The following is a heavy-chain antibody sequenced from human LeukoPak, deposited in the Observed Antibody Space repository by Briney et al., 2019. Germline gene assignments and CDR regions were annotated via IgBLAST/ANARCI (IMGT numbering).Heavy chain of an antibody. Sequence: GGSLRLSCTASGFTFSDCDMNWFRQAPGKGLEWVSSISYRTSHIYYADSVKGRFTISRDNAKNSLYLQMDSLRAEDTAVYFCGRAFPPLRTAAAGDYWGQGTLVTVSS. CDR2: ISYRTSHI. CDR1: GFTFSDCD. CDR3: GRAFPPLRTAAAGDY. J-gene: IGHJ4*02. D-gene: IGHD6-13*01. V-gene: IGHV3-21*01.